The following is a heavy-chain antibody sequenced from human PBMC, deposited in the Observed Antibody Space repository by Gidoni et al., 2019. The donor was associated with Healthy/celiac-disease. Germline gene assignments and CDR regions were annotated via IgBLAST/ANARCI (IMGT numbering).Heavy chain of an antibody. CDR2: ISSSSSYI. J-gene: IGHJ4*02. CDR3: ARVDTAMVYYFDY. V-gene: IGHV3-21*01. Sequence: EVQLVESGGGLVKPGGSLRLSCAASGFTSSSYSMNWVRQAPGKGLEWVSSISSSSSYIYYADSVKGRFTISRDNAKNSLYLQMNSLRAEDTAVYYCARVDTAMVYYFDYWGQGTLVTVSS. CDR1: GFTSSSYS. D-gene: IGHD5-18*01.